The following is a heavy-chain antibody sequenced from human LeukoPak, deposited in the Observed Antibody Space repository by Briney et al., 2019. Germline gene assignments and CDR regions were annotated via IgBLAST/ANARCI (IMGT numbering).Heavy chain of an antibody. J-gene: IGHJ4*02. Sequence: GGSLRLTCAASALIFSDYYMSWIRQAPEKGLEWVSCIRSSGSSIYYADSVKGRFTISRDNAKDSLYLQMNSLRAEDTAVYYCARDPGSGYEEHFDYWGQGTLVTVSS. CDR3: ARDPGSGYEEHFDY. CDR2: IRSSGSSI. D-gene: IGHD5-12*01. CDR1: ALIFSDYY. V-gene: IGHV3-11*01.